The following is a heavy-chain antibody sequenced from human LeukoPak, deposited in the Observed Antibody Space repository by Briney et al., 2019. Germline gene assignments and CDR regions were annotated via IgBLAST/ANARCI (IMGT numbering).Heavy chain of an antibody. CDR2: IYSSGST. V-gene: IGHV4-4*07. D-gene: IGHD4-23*01. J-gene: IGHJ4*02. Sequence: SQTLSLTCTVSGGSISSYYWSWIRQPAGKGLEWIGRIYSSGSTNYNPSLKSRVSMSVDTSKNQFSLKLTSVTAADTAVYYCARGGKATVVTMWGPGILVTVSS. CDR3: ARGGKATVVTM. CDR1: GGSISSYY.